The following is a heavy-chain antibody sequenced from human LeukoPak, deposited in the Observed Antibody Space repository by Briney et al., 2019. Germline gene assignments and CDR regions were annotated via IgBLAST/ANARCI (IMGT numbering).Heavy chain of an antibody. Sequence: GGSLRLSCAASGFTFSSYGIHWVRQAPGKGLEWVALISYDGSNEYYADSVKDRFTISRDNSKNTLYMQMNSLRTENTAVYYCARRRGYSGYDSLDYWGQGTLVTVFS. CDR3: ARRRGYSGYDSLDY. CDR2: ISYDGSNE. D-gene: IGHD5-12*01. V-gene: IGHV3-30*03. CDR1: GFTFSSYG. J-gene: IGHJ4*02.